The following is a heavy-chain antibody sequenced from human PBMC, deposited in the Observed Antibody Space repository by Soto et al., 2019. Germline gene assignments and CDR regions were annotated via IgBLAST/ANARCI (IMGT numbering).Heavy chain of an antibody. J-gene: IGHJ4*02. CDR3: ARAFDDSSGYYGGLGY. V-gene: IGHV4-30-4*01. Sequence: LTCTVSGGSISSGDYYWSWIRQPPGKGLEWIGYIYYSGSTYYNPSLKNRITISVDTPKNPLSLTLSSVTAADTAVYYCARAFDDSSGYYGGLGYWGQGTLVTVSS. D-gene: IGHD3-22*01. CDR1: GGSISSGDYY. CDR2: IYYSGST.